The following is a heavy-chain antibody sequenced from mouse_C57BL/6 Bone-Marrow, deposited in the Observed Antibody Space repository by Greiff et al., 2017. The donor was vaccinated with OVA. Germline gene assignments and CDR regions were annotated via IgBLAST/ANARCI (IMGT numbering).Heavy chain of an antibody. CDR1: GYTFTNYW. V-gene: IGHV1-63*01. CDR3: ARYHYGSSYAMDY. J-gene: IGHJ4*01. D-gene: IGHD1-1*01. Sequence: QVHVKQSGAELVRPGTSVKMSCKASGYTFTNYWIGWAKQRPGHGLEWIGDIYPGGGYTNYNEKFKGKATLTADKSSSTAYMQFNSLTSEDSAIYYCARYHYGSSYAMDYWGQGTSVTVSS. CDR2: IYPGGGYT.